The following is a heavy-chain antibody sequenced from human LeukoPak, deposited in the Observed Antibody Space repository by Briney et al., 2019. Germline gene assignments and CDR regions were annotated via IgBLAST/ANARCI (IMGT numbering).Heavy chain of an antibody. Sequence: GGSLRLSCAASGFTFSSYAMHWVRQAPGKGLEWVAVISYDGSNKYYADSVMGRFTISRDNSKNTLYLQMNSLRAEDTAVYFCARSTTGDFYYWGQGTLVTVSS. CDR1: GFTFSSYA. CDR2: ISYDGSNK. CDR3: ARSTTGDFYY. V-gene: IGHV3-30*04. J-gene: IGHJ4*02. D-gene: IGHD7-27*01.